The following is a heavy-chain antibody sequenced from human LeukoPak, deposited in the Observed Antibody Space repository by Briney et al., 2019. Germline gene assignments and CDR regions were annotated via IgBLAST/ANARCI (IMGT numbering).Heavy chain of an antibody. CDR1: GFTFSSYA. D-gene: IGHD3-3*01. CDR3: ARDRNDFWSGPRDGMDV. V-gene: IGHV3-30-3*01. CDR2: ISYDGSNK. J-gene: IGHJ6*02. Sequence: GRSLRLSCAASGFTFSSYAMPWVRHAPGKALEWVAVISYDGSNKYYADSVKGRFTISRDNSKNTLYLQMNSLRAEDAAVYYCARDRNDFWSGPRDGMDVWGQGTTVTVSS.